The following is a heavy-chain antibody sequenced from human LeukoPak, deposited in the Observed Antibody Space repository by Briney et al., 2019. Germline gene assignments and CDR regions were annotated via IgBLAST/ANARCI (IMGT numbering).Heavy chain of an antibody. D-gene: IGHD3-22*01. CDR3: ARDHGNYYDSSGYYPADY. CDR2: INPSGGST. J-gene: IGHJ4*02. CDR1: GYTFTSYY. V-gene: IGHV1-46*01. Sequence: ASVKVSCKASGYTFTSYYMHWVRQAPGQGLEWMGIINPSGGSTSYSQKLQGRVTMTRDTSTSTVYMELSSLRSEDTAVYYCARDHGNYYDSSGYYPADYWGQGILVTVSS.